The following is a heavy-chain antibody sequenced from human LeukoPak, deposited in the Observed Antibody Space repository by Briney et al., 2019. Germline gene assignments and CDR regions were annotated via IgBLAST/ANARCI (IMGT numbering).Heavy chain of an antibody. D-gene: IGHD5-18*01. CDR1: GGSISSYY. CDR3: ARDGYSYISP. CDR2: IYYSGGT. J-gene: IGHJ5*02. Sequence: SETLSLTCTVSGGSISSYYWSWIRQPPGKGLEWIGYIYYSGGTNYNPSLKSRVTISVDTSKNQFSLKLSSVTAADTAVYYCARDGYSYISPWGQGTLVTVSS. V-gene: IGHV4-59*01.